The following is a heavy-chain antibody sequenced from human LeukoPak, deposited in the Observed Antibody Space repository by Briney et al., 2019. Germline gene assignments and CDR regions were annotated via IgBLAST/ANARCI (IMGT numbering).Heavy chain of an antibody. V-gene: IGHV1-8*03. CDR2: MNPNSGNT. CDR1: GYTFTSYD. J-gene: IGHJ4*02. Sequence: ASVKVSCKASGYTFTSYDINWVRQATGQGLEWMGWMNPNSGNTGYAQKFQGRVTITRNTSISTAYMELSSLRSEDTAVYYCARTKVVPAARYRPVFYDYWGQGTLVTVSS. D-gene: IGHD2-2*01. CDR3: ARTKVVPAARYRPVFYDY.